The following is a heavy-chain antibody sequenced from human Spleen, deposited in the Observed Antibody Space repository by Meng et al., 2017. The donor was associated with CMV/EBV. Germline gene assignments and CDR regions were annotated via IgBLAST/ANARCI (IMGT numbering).Heavy chain of an antibody. Sequence: QVHLQESGPGLVKPSETLSLTCTVSGGSISSYYWRWIRQPAGKGLEWIGRIYTSGSTNYNPSLKSRVTMSVDTSKNQFSLKLSSVAAADTAVNYCARGGIAAAGTHYFDYWGQGTLVTVSS. V-gene: IGHV4-4*07. D-gene: IGHD6-13*01. CDR2: IYTSGST. CDR3: ARGGIAAAGTHYFDY. J-gene: IGHJ4*02. CDR1: GGSISSYY.